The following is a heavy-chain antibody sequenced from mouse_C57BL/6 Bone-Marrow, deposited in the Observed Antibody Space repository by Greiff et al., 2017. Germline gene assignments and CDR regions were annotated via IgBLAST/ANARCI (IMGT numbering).Heavy chain of an antibody. Sequence: DVHLVESGGDLVKPGGSLKLSCAASGFTFSSYGMSWVRQTPDKRLEWVATISSGGSYTYYPDSVKGRFTISRDNAKNTLYLQMSSLKSEDTAMYYCAAQALFLYAMDYWGQGTSVTVSS. V-gene: IGHV5-6*01. CDR2: ISSGGSYT. D-gene: IGHD3-2*02. J-gene: IGHJ4*01. CDR3: AAQALFLYAMDY. CDR1: GFTFSSYG.